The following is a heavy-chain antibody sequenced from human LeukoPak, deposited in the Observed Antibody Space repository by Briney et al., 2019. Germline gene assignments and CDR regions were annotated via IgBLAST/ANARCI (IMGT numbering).Heavy chain of an antibody. CDR1: GFTFSSYS. J-gene: IGHJ3*02. V-gene: IGHV3-48*02. D-gene: IGHD4-17*01. CDR2: ISSSSSTI. Sequence: GGSLRLSCAASGFTFSSYSMNWLRQAPGKGLEWVSHISSSSSTIYYADSVKGRFTISRDNAKNSLYLQMNSLRDEDTAVYYCAGDRGYGDYVGAFDIWGQGTMVTVSS. CDR3: AGDRGYGDYVGAFDI.